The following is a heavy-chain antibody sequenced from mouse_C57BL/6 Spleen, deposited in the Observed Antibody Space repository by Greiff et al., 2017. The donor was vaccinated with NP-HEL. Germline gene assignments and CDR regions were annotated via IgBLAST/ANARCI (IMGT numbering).Heavy chain of an antibody. D-gene: IGHD1-1*01. J-gene: IGHJ2*01. CDR1: GYSFTGYF. V-gene: IGHV1-20*01. CDR2: INPYNGDT. CDR3: ARGNYYGSPHFDY. Sequence: EVKLVESGPELVKPGDSVKISCKASGYSFTGYFMNWVMQSHGKSLEWIGRINPYNGDTFYNQKFKGKATLTVDKSSSTAHMELRSLTSEDSAVYYCARGNYYGSPHFDYWGQGTTLTVSS.